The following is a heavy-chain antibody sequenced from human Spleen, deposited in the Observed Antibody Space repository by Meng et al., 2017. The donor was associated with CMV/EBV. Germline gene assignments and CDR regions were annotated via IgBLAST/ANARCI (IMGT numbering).Heavy chain of an antibody. Sequence: GSISSSSYYWGWIRQPPGKGLEWIGSIYYSGSTYYNPSLKSRVTISVDTSKNQFSLKLSSVTAADTAVYYCARHNKYGSGWTGHFDYWGQGTLVTVSS. V-gene: IGHV4-39*01. J-gene: IGHJ4*02. CDR1: GSISSSSYY. D-gene: IGHD6-19*01. CDR2: IYYSGST. CDR3: ARHNKYGSGWTGHFDY.